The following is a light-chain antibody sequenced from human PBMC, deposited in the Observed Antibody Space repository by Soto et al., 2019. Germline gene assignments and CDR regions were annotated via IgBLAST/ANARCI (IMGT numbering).Light chain of an antibody. CDR1: SSYVGRYNY. V-gene: IGLV2-11*01. J-gene: IGLJ1*01. CDR3: KSYTSRSTFV. Sequence: QSVLTQPRSVSGSPGQSVTISCTGTSSYVGRYNYVSWYQRHAGKGPKLIIYDVSARPSGVPDRFSGSKSGNTASLTISGLQAEDESDYYCKSYTSRSTFVFGTGTKVTVL. CDR2: DVS.